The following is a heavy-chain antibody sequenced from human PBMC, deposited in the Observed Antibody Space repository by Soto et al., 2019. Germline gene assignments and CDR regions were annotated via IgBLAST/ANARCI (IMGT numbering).Heavy chain of an antibody. D-gene: IGHD5-18*01. V-gene: IGHV3-48*01. CDR3: ARVRGHSYGYVDY. J-gene: IGHJ4*02. CDR1: GYSRFSYYS. Sequence: GGSLRLSCAASGYSRFSYYSMNWVRQAPGRGLEWVSFISGSGYPIYYADSVRGRFTISRDNAKNSLSLQMDSLRVEDTAVYYCARVRGHSYGYVDYWGQGTLVTVSS. CDR2: ISGSGYPI.